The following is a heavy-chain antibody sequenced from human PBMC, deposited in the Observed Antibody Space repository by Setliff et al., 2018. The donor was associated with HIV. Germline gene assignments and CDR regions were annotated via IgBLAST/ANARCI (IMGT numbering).Heavy chain of an antibody. CDR2: IYYSGTT. D-gene: IGHD2-21*01. Sequence: TLSLTCTVSGDSISSSTFYWGWIRQPPGKGLEWIGSIYYSGTTYYNPSLKSRVAISVDTSKDQFSLKLSSVTAADTAVYYCARPRLRGSGAFDIWGQGTMVTVSS. CDR3: ARPRLRGSGAFDI. J-gene: IGHJ3*02. V-gene: IGHV4-39*01. CDR1: GDSISSSTFY.